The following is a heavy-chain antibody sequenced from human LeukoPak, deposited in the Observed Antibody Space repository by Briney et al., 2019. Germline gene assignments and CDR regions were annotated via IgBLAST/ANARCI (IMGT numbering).Heavy chain of an antibody. D-gene: IGHD4-23*01. CDR3: AKGRNYGGNSAYFDY. CDR1: GFTFSSYA. V-gene: IGHV3-23*01. Sequence: PGGSLRLSCAASGFTFSSYAMSWVRQAPGKGLEWVSAISGSGGSTYYADSVKGRFTISRDNSKNTLYLQMNSLRAEDTAVYYCAKGRNYGGNSAYFDYWGQGTLVTVSS. CDR2: ISGSGGST. J-gene: IGHJ4*02.